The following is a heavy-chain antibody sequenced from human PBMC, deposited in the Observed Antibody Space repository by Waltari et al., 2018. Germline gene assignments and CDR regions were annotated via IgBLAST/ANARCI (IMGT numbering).Heavy chain of an antibody. CDR3: ARGHDFWSGYFDY. CDR2: IYYSGST. V-gene: IGHV4-39*07. CDR1: GGSISSSSYY. Sequence: QLQLQESGPGLVKPSETLSLTCTVSGGSISSSSYYWGWIRQPPGKGLEWIGSIYYSGSTYYNPYLKSRVTISVDTSKNQFSLKLSSVTAADTAVYYCARGHDFWSGYFDYWGQGTLVTVSS. J-gene: IGHJ4*02. D-gene: IGHD3-3*01.